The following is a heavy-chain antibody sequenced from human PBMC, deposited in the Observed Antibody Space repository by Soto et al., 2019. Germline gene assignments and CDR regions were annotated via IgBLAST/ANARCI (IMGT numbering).Heavy chain of an antibody. CDR1: GGSISSTSYY. V-gene: IGHV4-39*01. J-gene: IGHJ4*02. D-gene: IGHD3-10*01. CDR3: ARQVVDGTVAGSGSFDH. Sequence: QLQLQESGPGLVKPSETLFLTCTVSGGSISSTSYYWVWIRQPPGKGLEWIGSSYYSGTSYYNPSLRSRVTISVDTSEKQVSLNLRSVTAADTAVYYCARQVVDGTVAGSGSFDHWGQGTLVTVSS. CDR2: SYYSGTS.